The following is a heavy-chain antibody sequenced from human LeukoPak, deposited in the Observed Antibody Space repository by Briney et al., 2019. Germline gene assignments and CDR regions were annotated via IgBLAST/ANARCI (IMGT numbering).Heavy chain of an antibody. J-gene: IGHJ4*02. CDR2: IYHSGST. CDR1: GGSISSGGYY. Sequence: SQTLSLTCTVSGGSISSGGYYWSWIRQPPGKGLEWIGYIYHSGSTYYNPSLKSRVTISVDRSKNQFSLKLSSVTAADTAVYYCARSRVGATHFDYWGXGTLVTVSS. D-gene: IGHD1-26*01. V-gene: IGHV4-30-2*01. CDR3: ARSRVGATHFDY.